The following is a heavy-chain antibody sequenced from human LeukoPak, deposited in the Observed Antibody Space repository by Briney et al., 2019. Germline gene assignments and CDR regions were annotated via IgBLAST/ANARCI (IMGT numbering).Heavy chain of an antibody. CDR3: AKCSTSAYTTGWCNWIDP. D-gene: IGHD6-19*01. J-gene: IGHJ5*02. Sequence: PGGSLRLSCVASGLTVSSNCMSWVRQAPGKGLEWFSVLYSDGSIYYSDSVKGRFTVSRDTSKNTLYLQMNSLRADDTAVYYCAKCSTSAYTTGWCNWIDPWGQGTLVTVSS. CDR2: LYSDGSI. CDR1: GLTVSSNC. V-gene: IGHV3-53*01.